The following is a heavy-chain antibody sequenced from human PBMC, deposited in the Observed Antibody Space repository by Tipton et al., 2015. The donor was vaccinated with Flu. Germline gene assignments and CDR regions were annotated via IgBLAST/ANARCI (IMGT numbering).Heavy chain of an antibody. CDR1: GDSISDFSFY. V-gene: IGHV4-31*03. J-gene: IGHJ4*02. Sequence: TLSLTCSVSGDSISDFSFYWSWIRQHPGKGLEWIGHIFYSGATSFNPSLESRLTMSVDTSQDQFSLQLSSVTAADTAVYYCARASIFGFDHWGQGALVSVSS. CDR2: IFYSGAT. CDR3: ARASIFGFDH. D-gene: IGHD3-10*01.